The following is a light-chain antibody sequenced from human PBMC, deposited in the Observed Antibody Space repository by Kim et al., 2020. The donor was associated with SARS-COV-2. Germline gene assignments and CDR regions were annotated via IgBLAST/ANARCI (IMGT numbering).Light chain of an antibody. J-gene: IGLJ2*01. V-gene: IGLV3-19*01. CDR3: NSRDSNDNVV. Sequence: SSELTQDPAVSVALGQTVRITCQGDSLRSYYTTWYQQKPGQAPKVVFYGKNNRPSGIPDRFSGSSSGNTASLTITATQAGDEADYYCNSRDSNDNVVFGGGTQLTVL. CDR2: GKN. CDR1: SLRSYY.